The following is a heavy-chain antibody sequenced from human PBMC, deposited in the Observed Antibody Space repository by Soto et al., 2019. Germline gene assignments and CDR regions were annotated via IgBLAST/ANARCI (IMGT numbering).Heavy chain of an antibody. V-gene: IGHV3-30*18. D-gene: IGHD3-22*01. J-gene: IGHJ4*02. CDR2: ISHDGSNT. CDR1: GFTFSAYG. Sequence: CLRICCAASGFTFSAYGIHWVRQSPGKGLEWVAVISHDGSNTNYADSVKCRFTFSRDNSKDTVYLQMNSPKATDTDAYYFANDTYYYSSSGYYVLDSWDQGTLVTVSP. CDR3: ANDTYYYSSSGYYVLDS.